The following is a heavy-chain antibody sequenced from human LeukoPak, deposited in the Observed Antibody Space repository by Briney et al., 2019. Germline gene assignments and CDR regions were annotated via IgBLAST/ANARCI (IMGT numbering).Heavy chain of an antibody. D-gene: IGHD3-3*01. CDR2: IYYSGST. V-gene: IGHV4-59*01. J-gene: IGHJ6*02. Sequence: PSGTLSLTCTVSGGSISSYYWSWIRQPPGKGLEWIGYIYYSGSTNYNPSLKSRVTISVDTSKNQFSLKLSSVTAADTAVYYCARDLGARYYDFWSGYYYYYGMDVWGQGTTVTVSS. CDR3: ARDLGARYYDFWSGYYYYYGMDV. CDR1: GGSISSYY.